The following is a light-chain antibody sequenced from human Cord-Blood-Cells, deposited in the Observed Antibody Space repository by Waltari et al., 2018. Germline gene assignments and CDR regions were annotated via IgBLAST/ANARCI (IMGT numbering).Light chain of an antibody. V-gene: IGLV3-21*04. Sequence: SYVLTQPPSVSVAPGKTARITCGGNNIGSTSVPWYQQKPGQAPVLVIYYDSDRPSGIPERFSGSNSGNTATLTISRVEAGDEADYYCQVWDSSSDHPVFGGGTKLTVL. J-gene: IGLJ3*02. CDR1: NIGSTS. CDR2: YDS. CDR3: QVWDSSSDHPV.